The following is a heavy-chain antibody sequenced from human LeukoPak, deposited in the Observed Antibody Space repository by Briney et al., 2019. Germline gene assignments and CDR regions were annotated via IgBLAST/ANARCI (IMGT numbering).Heavy chain of an antibody. V-gene: IGHV3-7*01. CDR1: GFTFRTYW. CDR3: ARGHWYVFY. D-gene: IGHD2-8*02. Sequence: GGSLRPSCAASGFTFRTYWMSWVRQAPGKGLEWVASIKEDGGEKYYVDSVKGRFTISRDNAKNSLYLQMNSLRAEDTAVYYCARGHWYVFYWGQGTLVTVSS. J-gene: IGHJ4*02. CDR2: IKEDGGEK.